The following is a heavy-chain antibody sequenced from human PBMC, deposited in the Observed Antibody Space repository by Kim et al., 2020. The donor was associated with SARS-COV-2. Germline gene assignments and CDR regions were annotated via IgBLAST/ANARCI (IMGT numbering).Heavy chain of an antibody. V-gene: IGHV4-39*01. D-gene: IGHD6-13*01. J-gene: IGHJ4*02. Sequence: PSLQSRVTISVDTSKNQFSLKLSSVTAADTAVYYCARRGRAAAGNKAFDYWGQGTLVTVSS. CDR3: ARRGRAAAGNKAFDY.